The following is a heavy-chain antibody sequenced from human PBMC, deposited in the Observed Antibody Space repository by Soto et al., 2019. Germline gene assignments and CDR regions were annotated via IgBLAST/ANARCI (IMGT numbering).Heavy chain of an antibody. Sequence: GTSVKVSCKDSGYTFASYGSSWVRQAPGQGLEWMGWISAYNGNTNYAQKLQGRVTMTTDTSTSTAYMELRSLRSDDTAVYYCARDYLYYYDSSGYGGFDYWGQGTLVTVSS. CDR2: ISAYNGNT. V-gene: IGHV1-18*01. CDR3: ARDYLYYYDSSGYGGFDY. J-gene: IGHJ4*02. D-gene: IGHD3-22*01. CDR1: GYTFASYG.